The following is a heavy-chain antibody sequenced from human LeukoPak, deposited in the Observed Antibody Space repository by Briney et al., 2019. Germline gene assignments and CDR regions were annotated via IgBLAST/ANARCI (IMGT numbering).Heavy chain of an antibody. D-gene: IGHD5-24*01. CDR3: ARVVEMATNYYYYYYMDV. CDR1: GGSISSYY. V-gene: IGHV4-59*01. CDR2: IFYSGTT. J-gene: IGHJ6*03. Sequence: PSETLSLTCTVSGGSISSYYWSWIRQPPGKGLEWIGFIFYSGTTNYSPSLKSRVTISVDTSKNQFSLKLSSVTAADTAVYYCARVVEMATNYYYYYYMDVWGKGTTVTISS.